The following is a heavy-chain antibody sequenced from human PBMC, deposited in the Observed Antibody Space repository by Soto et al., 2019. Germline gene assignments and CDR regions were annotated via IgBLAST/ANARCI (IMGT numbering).Heavy chain of an antibody. Sequence: SETLSLTCAVYGGSFSVSSNSAAWNWIRQSPSRGLEWLGRTYYRSKWYNDYAVSVKSRITINPDTSKNQFSLQLNSVTPEDTAVYYCARDRADSSGYGTDAFDIWGQGTMVTVSS. J-gene: IGHJ3*02. D-gene: IGHD3-22*01. V-gene: IGHV6-1*01. CDR1: GGSFSVSSNSAA. CDR2: TYYRSKWYN. CDR3: ARDRADSSGYGTDAFDI.